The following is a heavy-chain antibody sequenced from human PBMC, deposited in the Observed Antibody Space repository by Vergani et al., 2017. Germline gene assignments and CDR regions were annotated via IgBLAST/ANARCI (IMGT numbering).Heavy chain of an antibody. CDR1: GFTFSSYA. CDR3: ARDDDYDSSGYYYFGVYFDC. V-gene: IGHV3-30*04. D-gene: IGHD3-22*01. Sequence: QVQLVESGGGVVQPGRSLSLSCAASGFTFSSYAMHWVRQAPGKGLEWVAVISYDGSNKYYADPVKGRFTISRDNSKNTLYLQMNSLRAEDTAVYYCARDDDYDSSGYYYFGVYFDCGGQGTLVTVSS. J-gene: IGHJ4*02. CDR2: ISYDGSNK.